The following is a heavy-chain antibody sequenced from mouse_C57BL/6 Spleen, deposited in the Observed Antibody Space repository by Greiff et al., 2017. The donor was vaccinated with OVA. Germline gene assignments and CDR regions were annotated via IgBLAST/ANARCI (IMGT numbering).Heavy chain of an antibody. V-gene: IGHV1-66*01. CDR3: ARVYAYDSSYFDY. J-gene: IGHJ2*01. CDR2: IYPGSGNT. D-gene: IGHD2-2*01. Sequence: QVQLKESGPELVKPGASVKISCKASGYSFTRYYIHWVKQRPGQGLEWIGWIYPGSGNTKYNEKFKGKATLTADTSSSTAYMQLSSLTSEDSAVYYCARVYAYDSSYFDYWGQGTTLTVSS. CDR1: GYSFTRYY.